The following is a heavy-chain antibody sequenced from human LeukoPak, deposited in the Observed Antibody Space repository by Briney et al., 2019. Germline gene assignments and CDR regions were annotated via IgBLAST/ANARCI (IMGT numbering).Heavy chain of an antibody. J-gene: IGHJ3*02. V-gene: IGHV4-59*01. CDR3: ARSEGDDYYDSSVDAFDI. D-gene: IGHD3-22*01. CDR2: IYYSGST. Sequence: SETLSLTCTVSGGSISSYYWSWIRQPPGKGLEWIGYIYYSGSTNYNPSLKSRVTISVDTSKNQFSLKLSSVTAADTAVYYCARSEGDDYYDSSVDAFDIWGQGTMVTVSS. CDR1: GGSISSYY.